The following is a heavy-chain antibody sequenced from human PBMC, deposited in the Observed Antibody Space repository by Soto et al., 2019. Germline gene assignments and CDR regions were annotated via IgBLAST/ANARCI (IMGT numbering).Heavy chain of an antibody. J-gene: IGHJ5*02. V-gene: IGHV4-39*01. D-gene: IGHD2-15*01. Sequence: SETLSLTCTVSVGSISSSSYYWGWILQPPGKGLEWIGSIYYSGSTYYNPSLKSRVTISVDTSKNQFSLKLSSVTAADTAVYYCARVVVVVAAKHNWFDPWGQGTLVTVSS. CDR1: VGSISSSSYY. CDR3: ARVVVVVAAKHNWFDP. CDR2: IYYSGST.